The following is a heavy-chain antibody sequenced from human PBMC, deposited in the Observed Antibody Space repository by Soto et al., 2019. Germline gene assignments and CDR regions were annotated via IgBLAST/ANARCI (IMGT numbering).Heavy chain of an antibody. D-gene: IGHD2-15*01. CDR1: GFTFSSYG. J-gene: IGHJ4*02. CDR2: IWYDGSNK. CDR3: ARDGYCRGGSCYSGPVFVY. V-gene: IGHV3-33*01. Sequence: QVQLVESGGGVVQPGRSLRLSCAASGFTFSSYGMHWVRQAPGKGLEWVAVIWYDGSNKYYADSVKGRFTISRDNSKNTLYLQMNSLRAEDTAVYYCARDGYCRGGSCYSGPVFVYWGQGTLVTVSS.